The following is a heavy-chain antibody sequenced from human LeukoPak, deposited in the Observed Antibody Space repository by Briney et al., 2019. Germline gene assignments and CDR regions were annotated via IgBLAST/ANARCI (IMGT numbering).Heavy chain of an antibody. D-gene: IGHD6-13*01. Sequence: PGGSLRLSCAASGFTFSSYAMSWVRQAPGKGLEWVSGINWNGGSTGYADSVKGRFTISRDNAKNSLYLQMNSLRAEDTALYYCARERIEQLVRSTPSFYFDYWGQGTLVTVSS. CDR1: GFTFSSYA. CDR2: INWNGGST. CDR3: ARERIEQLVRSTPSFYFDY. J-gene: IGHJ4*02. V-gene: IGHV3-20*04.